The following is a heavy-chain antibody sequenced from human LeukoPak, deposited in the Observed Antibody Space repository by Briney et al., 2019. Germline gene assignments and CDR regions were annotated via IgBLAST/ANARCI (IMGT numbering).Heavy chain of an antibody. CDR3: ARDTVDSSGFEYFQH. V-gene: IGHV4-59*01. Sequence: PSETLSLTCTVSGGSISSYYWSWIRQPPGKGLEWIGYIYYSGSTNYNPSLKSRVTISVDTSKNQFSLKLSSVTAADTAVYYCARDTVDSSGFEYFQHWGRGTLVTVSS. D-gene: IGHD3-22*01. CDR2: IYYSGST. CDR1: GGSISSYY. J-gene: IGHJ1*01.